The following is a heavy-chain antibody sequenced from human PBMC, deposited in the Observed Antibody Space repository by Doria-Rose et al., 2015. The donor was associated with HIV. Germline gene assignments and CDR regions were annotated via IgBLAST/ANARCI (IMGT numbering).Heavy chain of an antibody. J-gene: IGHJ4*02. CDR2: LNVGNGDT. V-gene: IGHV1-3*01. D-gene: IGHD6-13*01. CDR3: ARIHSLSSSSLGH. Sequence: HWVRQAPGQRLEWMGWLNVGNGDTRYSRKFQDRVTITSDTSANTGYMALSSLGSEDTAVYYCARIHSLSSSSLGHWGQGTLVTVSS.